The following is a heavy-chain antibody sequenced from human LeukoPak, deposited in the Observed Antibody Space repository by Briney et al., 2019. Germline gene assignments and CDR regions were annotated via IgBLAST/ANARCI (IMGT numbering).Heavy chain of an antibody. V-gene: IGHV3-23*01. D-gene: IGHD5-12*01. Sequence: GGSLTLSCAASGFTFSSYAMSWVRQAPGKGLEWVSAISGSGGSTYYADSVKGRFTISRDNSKNTLFFQMNSLRAEGTAVYYCAKEGYSGYDAFDIWGQGTMVTVSS. CDR2: ISGSGGST. CDR3: AKEGYSGYDAFDI. J-gene: IGHJ3*02. CDR1: GFTFSSYA.